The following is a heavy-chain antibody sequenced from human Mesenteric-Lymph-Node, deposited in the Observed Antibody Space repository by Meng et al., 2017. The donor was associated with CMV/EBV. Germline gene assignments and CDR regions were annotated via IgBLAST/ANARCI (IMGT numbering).Heavy chain of an antibody. CDR1: GGSLSGYY. Sequence: QVQLQQWGAGLLKPSETLSLTCGVYGGSLSGYYWSCIRQPPGKGLEWIGEINHSGSTNYNPSLKSRVTISVDTSKNQFSLKLSSVTAADTAVYYCARGQGKPDYWGQGTLVTVSS. CDR2: INHSGST. CDR3: ARGQGKPDY. J-gene: IGHJ4*02. V-gene: IGHV4-34*01.